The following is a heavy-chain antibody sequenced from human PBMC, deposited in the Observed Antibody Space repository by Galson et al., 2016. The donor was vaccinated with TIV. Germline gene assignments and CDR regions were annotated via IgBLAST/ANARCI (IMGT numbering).Heavy chain of an antibody. CDR1: GDTISSYV. CDR2: IIPLFRTT. CDR3: ASDRNTAFDTYHYYYGMDV. Sequence: KVSCKASGDTISSYVFNWVRLAPGQGLEWMGGIIPLFRTTNYAQKFQGRVTITADESTNTAYMELNSLRSGDTAVYYCASDRNTAFDTYHYYYGMDVWGQGTTVTVSS. D-gene: IGHD5-18*01. V-gene: IGHV1-69*01. J-gene: IGHJ6*02.